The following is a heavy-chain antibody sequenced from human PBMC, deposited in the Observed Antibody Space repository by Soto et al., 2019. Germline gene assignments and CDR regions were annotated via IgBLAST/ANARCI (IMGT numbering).Heavy chain of an antibody. V-gene: IGHV3-30-3*01. CDR3: ARDRYYDSSGYYPNYYYYYGMDV. Sequence: GGSLRLSCAASGFTFSSYAMHWVRQAPGKGLEWVAVISYDGSNKYYADSVKGRFTISRDNSKNTLYLQMNSLRAEDTAVYYCARDRYYDSSGYYPNYYYYYGMDVWGQGTTVTVSS. J-gene: IGHJ6*02. CDR1: GFTFSSYA. CDR2: ISYDGSNK. D-gene: IGHD3-22*01.